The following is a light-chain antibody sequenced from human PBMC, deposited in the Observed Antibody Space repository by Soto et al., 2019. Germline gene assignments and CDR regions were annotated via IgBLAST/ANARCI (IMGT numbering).Light chain of an antibody. J-gene: IGKJ3*01. CDR1: QSVTINY. CDR2: GAS. V-gene: IGKV3-20*01. Sequence: EIVWTQSPGSLSFSPGERDTLSCRASQSVTINYLAWYQQKPGQAPRPLIYGASTRATGIPDKFSGSGSGTDFTLTLSRQEHEDFGVYYCQQYGSSPFTFEPGTKVHIQ. CDR3: QQYGSSPFT.